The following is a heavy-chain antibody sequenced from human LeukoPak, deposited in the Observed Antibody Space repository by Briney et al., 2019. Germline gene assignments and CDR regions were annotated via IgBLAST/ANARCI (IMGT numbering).Heavy chain of an antibody. CDR2: IWYDVSNK. Sequence: AGGSLRLSCAASGFTFSSYGMHWVRQAPGKGLEWVAVIWYDVSNKYYADSVKGRFTISRDNSKNTLYLQMNSLRAEDTAVYYCARDRKYQLLQFYFDYWGQGTLVTVSS. D-gene: IGHD2-2*01. J-gene: IGHJ4*02. V-gene: IGHV3-33*01. CDR3: ARDRKYQLLQFYFDY. CDR1: GFTFSSYG.